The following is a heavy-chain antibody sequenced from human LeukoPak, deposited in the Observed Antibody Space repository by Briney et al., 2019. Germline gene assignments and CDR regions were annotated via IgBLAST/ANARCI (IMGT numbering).Heavy chain of an antibody. CDR1: GGSFSGYY. V-gene: IGHV4-34*01. D-gene: IGHD5-12*01. CDR2: INHSGST. CDR3: ARGWNSGYDQTFDY. Sequence: SETLSLTCAVCGGSFSGYYWSWIRQPPGKGLEWIGEINHSGSTNYNPSLKSRVTISVDTSKDQFSLKLSSVTAADTAVYYCARGWNSGYDQTFDYWGQGTLVTVSS. J-gene: IGHJ4*02.